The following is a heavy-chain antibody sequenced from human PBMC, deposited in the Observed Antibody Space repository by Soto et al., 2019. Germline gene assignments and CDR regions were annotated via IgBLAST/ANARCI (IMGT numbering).Heavy chain of an antibody. D-gene: IGHD6-13*01. V-gene: IGHV3-21*01. Sequence: VQLVESGGGLVKLGGSLKLSCAPSGFNFSSYSMNWVRQAPGQGLEWVSSISRSSSNIYYVDSVKGRFTISRDNAKNSLYLQMNSLRAEDTAVYYCARDLKVAAAGTGYYYYGMDVWGQGTTVTVSS. CDR1: GFNFSSYS. CDR2: ISRSSSNI. J-gene: IGHJ6*02. CDR3: ARDLKVAAAGTGYYYYGMDV.